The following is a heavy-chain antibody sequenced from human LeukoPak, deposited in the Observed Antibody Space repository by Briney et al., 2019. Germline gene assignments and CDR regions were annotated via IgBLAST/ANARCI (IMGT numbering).Heavy chain of an antibody. Sequence: GGSLRLSCAASGFTFSDYGMSWVRQAPGKGLEWVANIKQDGSEKYYVDSVKGRFTISRDNAKNSLYLQMNSLRAEDTAVYYCAREVSDYYDSSGEPIDYWGQGTLVTVSS. D-gene: IGHD3-22*01. CDR2: IKQDGSEK. V-gene: IGHV3-7*01. CDR1: GFTFSDYG. J-gene: IGHJ4*02. CDR3: AREVSDYYDSSGEPIDY.